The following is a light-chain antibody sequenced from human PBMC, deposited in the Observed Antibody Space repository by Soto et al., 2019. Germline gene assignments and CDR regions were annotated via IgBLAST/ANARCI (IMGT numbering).Light chain of an antibody. V-gene: IGKV3-20*01. CDR2: GAS. CDR1: QSVINNY. J-gene: IGKJ2*01. Sequence: EIVLTQSPGTLSLPPGERATLSCRASQSVINNYLAWYQQKPGQAPRLLIYGASRRATGIPDRISGSGSGTDFTLTISRLEPEDFAVYYCQQYGSSLMYTFGQGTKLEIK. CDR3: QQYGSSLMYT.